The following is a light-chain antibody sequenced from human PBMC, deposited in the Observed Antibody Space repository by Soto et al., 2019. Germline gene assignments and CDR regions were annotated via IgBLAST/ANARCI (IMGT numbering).Light chain of an antibody. CDR2: DVR. J-gene: IGLJ2*01. V-gene: IGLV2-14*03. Sequence: QSALTQPASVSGSPGQSITISCTGTSSDVGGYNYGYWYQHHPANAPKLLIYDVRNRPSGVSNRFSGSKSGNTASLTISGLQAEDEADYSCSSYISSTPGVFGGGTKLNVL. CDR3: SSYISSTPGV. CDR1: SSDVGGYNY.